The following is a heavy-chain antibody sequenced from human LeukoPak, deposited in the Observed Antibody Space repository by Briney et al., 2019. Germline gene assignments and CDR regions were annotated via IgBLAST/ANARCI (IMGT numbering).Heavy chain of an antibody. V-gene: IGHV1-18*01. CDR3: ARERGYYYDSSGYYYRGDWFHP. D-gene: IGHD3-22*01. CDR1: GYTFTSYG. J-gene: IGHJ5*02. CDR2: ISAYNGNT. Sequence: ASVKVSCKASGYTFTSYGISWVRQAPGQGLEWMGWISAYNGNTNYAQKLQGRVTMTTDTSTSTAYMELRSLRSDDTAVYYCARERGYYYDSSGYYYRGDWFHPWGQGTLVTVSS.